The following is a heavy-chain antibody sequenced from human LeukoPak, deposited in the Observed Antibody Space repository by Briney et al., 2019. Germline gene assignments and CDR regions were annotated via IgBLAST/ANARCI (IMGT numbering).Heavy chain of an antibody. V-gene: IGHV4-39*01. D-gene: IGHD5-18*01. Sequence: NPPETLSLTCTVSGGSISSSINYWAWIRQPPGKGLEWIATTKYGASTFYNPSLRSRVTISVDTSKNQFSLKVNSVTAADTAVYYCARLGYGNGRVNWFDPWGQGNLVTVSS. CDR3: ARLGYGNGRVNWFDP. CDR2: TKYGAST. J-gene: IGHJ5*02. CDR1: GGSISSSINY.